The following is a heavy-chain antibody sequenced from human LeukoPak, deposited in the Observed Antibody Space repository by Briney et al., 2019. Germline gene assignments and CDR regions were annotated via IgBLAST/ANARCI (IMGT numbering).Heavy chain of an antibody. D-gene: IGHD5-24*01. J-gene: IGHJ5*02. Sequence: PSQTLSLTCAVYGVSCDDYYCRWIRQPPGQGLEWIGEIHPSGILYYNWSLVSRVTISIHTSKSQFSLRLTSVTAADTAFYYCTRGRDRSKAGDLWGQGSLVTVSS. V-gene: IGHV4-34*01. CDR1: GVSCDDYY. CDR2: IHPSGIL. CDR3: TRGRDRSKAGDL.